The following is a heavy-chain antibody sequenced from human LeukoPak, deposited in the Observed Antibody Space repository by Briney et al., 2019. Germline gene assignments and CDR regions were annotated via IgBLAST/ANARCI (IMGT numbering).Heavy chain of an antibody. Sequence: GEPLKISCKTSGYSFTSYWIGWVRQMPGKGLEWMWIIYPSDSSTIYSPSFQGQVTISVDKSITTAYLQWSSLKASDSAIYYCGRAGFDYWGQGTLVTVSS. V-gene: IGHV5-51*01. D-gene: IGHD1-14*01. CDR3: GRAGFDY. J-gene: IGHJ4*02. CDR1: GYSFTSYW. CDR2: IYPSDSST.